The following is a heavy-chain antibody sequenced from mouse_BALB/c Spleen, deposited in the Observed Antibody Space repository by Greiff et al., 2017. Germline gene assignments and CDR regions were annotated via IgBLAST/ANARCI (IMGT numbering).Heavy chain of an antibody. CDR2: IYPGDGDT. Sequence: VQLQQSGPELVKPGASVKISCKASGYAFSSSWMNWVKQRPGQGLEWIGRIYPGDGDTNYNGKFKGKATLTADKSSSTAYMQLSSLTSVDSAVYFCARLSTTVVANYAMDYWGQGTSVTVSS. CDR3: ARLSTTVVANYAMDY. V-gene: IGHV1-82*01. D-gene: IGHD1-1*01. CDR1: GYAFSSSW. J-gene: IGHJ4*01.